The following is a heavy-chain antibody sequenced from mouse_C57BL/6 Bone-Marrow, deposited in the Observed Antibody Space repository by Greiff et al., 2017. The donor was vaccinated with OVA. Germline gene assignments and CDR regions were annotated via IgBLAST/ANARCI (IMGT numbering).Heavy chain of an antibody. J-gene: IGHJ2*01. D-gene: IGHD1-1*01. CDR3: ARDEGYYGSSYDY. V-gene: IGHV5-4*01. Sequence: EVQLVESGGGLVKPGGSLKLSCAASGFTFSSYAMSWVRQTPEKRLEWVATISDGGSYTYYPDNVKGRFTISRDNAKNNLYLQMSHLKSEDTAMXYCARDEGYYGSSYDYWGQGTTLTVSS. CDR1: GFTFSSYA. CDR2: ISDGGSYT.